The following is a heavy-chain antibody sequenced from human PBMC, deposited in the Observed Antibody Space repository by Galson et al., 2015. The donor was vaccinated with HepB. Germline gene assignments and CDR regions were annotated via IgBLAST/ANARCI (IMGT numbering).Heavy chain of an antibody. Sequence: SLRLSCAASGFTFSGSAIHWVRQASGKGLEWVGRIRSKASSHATAYTASLKGRFTISRDDSNNMAFLHMKSLKTEDTAVYYCSRLGELSGYSSRWGQGTLVTVSS. J-gene: IGHJ4*02. CDR1: GFTFSGSA. V-gene: IGHV3-73*01. CDR3: SRLGELSGYSSR. CDR2: IRSKASSHAT. D-gene: IGHD6-13*01.